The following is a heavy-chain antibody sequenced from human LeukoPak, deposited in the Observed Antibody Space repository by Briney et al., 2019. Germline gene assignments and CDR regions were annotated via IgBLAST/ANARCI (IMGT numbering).Heavy chain of an antibody. D-gene: IGHD6-19*01. CDR3: ARVISVAGYDY. CDR2: ISSSSSYI. Sequence: GGSLRLSCAASGFTFSDYYMSWIRQAPGKGLEWVSSISSSSSYIYYADSVKGRFTISRDNAKNSLYLQMNSLRAEDTAVYYCARVISVAGYDYWGQGTLVTVSS. CDR1: GFTFSDYY. J-gene: IGHJ4*02. V-gene: IGHV3-11*06.